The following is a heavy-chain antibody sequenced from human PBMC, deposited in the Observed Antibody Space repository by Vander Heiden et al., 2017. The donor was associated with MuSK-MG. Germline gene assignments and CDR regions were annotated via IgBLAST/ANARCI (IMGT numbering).Heavy chain of an antibody. V-gene: IGHV4-39*01. J-gene: IGHJ4*02. Sequence: QLQLQESGPGLVKPSETLSLTCTVSGGSISSSSYYWGWIRQPPGKGLEWIGSIYYSGSTYYNPALKSRVTISVDTSKNQFSLKLSSVTAADTAVYYCARYGGLWFGELGLDYWGQGTLVTVSS. CDR1: GGSISSSSYY. CDR2: IYYSGST. D-gene: IGHD3-10*01. CDR3: ARYGGLWFGELGLDY.